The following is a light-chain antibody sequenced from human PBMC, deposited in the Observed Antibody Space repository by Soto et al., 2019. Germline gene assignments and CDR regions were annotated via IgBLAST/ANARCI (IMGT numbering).Light chain of an antibody. CDR1: QTFSSN. Sequence: EIVRTQSPGTLSVSPGERGTLSCRASQTFSSNLAWFQHKPGQAPRLLLYGASARATGIPARFSGSGSGTDFTLTISSLEPEDFAVYYCQQRSNWPITFGQGTRLEIK. CDR2: GAS. J-gene: IGKJ5*01. CDR3: QQRSNWPIT. V-gene: IGKV3-15*01.